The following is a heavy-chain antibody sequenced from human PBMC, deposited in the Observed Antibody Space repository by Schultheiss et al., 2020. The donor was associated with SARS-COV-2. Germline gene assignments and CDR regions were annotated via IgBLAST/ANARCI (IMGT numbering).Heavy chain of an antibody. Sequence: GGSLRLSCVASGFTFSSYGMHWVRQAPGKGLEWVAVIWYDGSNKYYADSVKGRFTISRDNSKNTLYLQMNSLRAEDTAVYYCARGSGYGSNYDAFDIWGQGTMVTVSS. D-gene: IGHD5-12*01. CDR3: ARGSGYGSNYDAFDI. CDR2: IWYDGSNK. J-gene: IGHJ3*02. V-gene: IGHV3-33*01. CDR1: GFTFSSYG.